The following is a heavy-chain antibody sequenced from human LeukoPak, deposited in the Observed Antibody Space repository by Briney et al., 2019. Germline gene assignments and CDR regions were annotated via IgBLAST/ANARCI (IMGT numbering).Heavy chain of an antibody. J-gene: IGHJ3*02. CDR1: GFTFSSYG. CDR2: ISSSSSYI. D-gene: IGHD3-22*01. CDR3: ARDHYYDSSGYIPAGDVFDI. Sequence: GGSLRLSCAASGFTFSSYGMHWVRQAPGKGLEWVSSISSSSSYIYYADSVKGRFTISRDNAKNSLNLQMNSLRAEDTAVYYCARDHYYDSSGYIPAGDVFDIWGQGTKVTVSS. V-gene: IGHV3-21*01.